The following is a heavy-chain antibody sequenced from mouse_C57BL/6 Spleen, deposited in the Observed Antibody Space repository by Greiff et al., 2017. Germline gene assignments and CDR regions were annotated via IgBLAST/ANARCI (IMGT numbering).Heavy chain of an antibody. CDR1: GYTFTSYW. D-gene: IGHD1-1*01. J-gene: IGHJ4*01. V-gene: IGHV1-72*01. Sequence: VQLQQSGAELVKPGASVKLSCKASGYTFTSYWMHWVKQRPGRGLEWIGRIDPNSGGTKYNEKFKSKATLTVDKPSSTAYMQLSSLTSEDSAVYYCARPRITTVVAYYYAMDYWGQGTSVTVSS. CDR2: IDPNSGGT. CDR3: ARPRITTVVAYYYAMDY.